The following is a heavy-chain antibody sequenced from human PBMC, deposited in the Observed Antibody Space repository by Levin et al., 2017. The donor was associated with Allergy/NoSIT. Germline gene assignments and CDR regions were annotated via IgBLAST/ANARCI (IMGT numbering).Heavy chain of an antibody. CDR3: ARDDIVATNGIDI. CDR1: GFTFSRHG. J-gene: IGHJ3*02. D-gene: IGHD5-12*01. V-gene: IGHV3-33*01. CDR2: IWSDGRNK. Sequence: AGGSLRLSCAVSGFTFSRHGMHWVRQAPGKGLEWMALIWSDGRNKYYADSVKGRFTISRDNSKNTLYLQMNSLRVEDTAVYYCARDDIVATNGIDIWGQGTMVTVSS.